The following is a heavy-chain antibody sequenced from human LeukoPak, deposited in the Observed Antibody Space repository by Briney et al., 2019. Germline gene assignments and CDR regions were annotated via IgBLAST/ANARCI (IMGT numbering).Heavy chain of an antibody. J-gene: IGHJ4*02. Sequence: PSETLSLTCTVSGGSISSSSYYWGWIRQPPGKGLEWIGSIYYSGSTYYNPSLKSRVTISVDTSKNQFSLKLSSVTAADTAVYYCARDGPTRPFDYWGQGTLATVSS. CDR2: IYYSGST. CDR3: ARDGPTRPFDY. CDR1: GGSISSSSYY. V-gene: IGHV4-39*07.